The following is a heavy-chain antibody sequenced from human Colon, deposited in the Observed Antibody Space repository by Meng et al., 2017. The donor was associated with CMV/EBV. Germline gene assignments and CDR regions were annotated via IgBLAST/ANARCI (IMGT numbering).Heavy chain of an antibody. D-gene: IGHD3-3*01. V-gene: IGHV3-21*01. CDR1: GFTFSSYS. Sequence: GESLKISCAASGFTFSSYSMNWVRQAPGKGLEWVSSISSSSSYIYYADSVKGRFSLSRDNSKNTLYPQMNSLRAEDTAVYYCARSQTYYDFWSGYYTATYYYGMDVWGQGTTVTVSS. CDR2: ISSSSSYI. J-gene: IGHJ6*02. CDR3: ARSQTYYDFWSGYYTATYYYGMDV.